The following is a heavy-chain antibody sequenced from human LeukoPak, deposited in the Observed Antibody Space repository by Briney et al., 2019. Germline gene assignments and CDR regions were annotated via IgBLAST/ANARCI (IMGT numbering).Heavy chain of an antibody. CDR3: AKDRDYDFWSGHFDY. CDR2: ISGSGGST. CDR1: GFTFSSYA. Sequence: GGSLRLSCAASGFTFSSYAMSWVRQAPGKGLEWVSAISGSGGSTYYADSVKGRFTISRDNSKNTLYLQMNSLRAEDTAVYYCAKDRDYDFWSGHFDYWGQGTLVTVSS. D-gene: IGHD3-3*01. V-gene: IGHV3-23*01. J-gene: IGHJ4*02.